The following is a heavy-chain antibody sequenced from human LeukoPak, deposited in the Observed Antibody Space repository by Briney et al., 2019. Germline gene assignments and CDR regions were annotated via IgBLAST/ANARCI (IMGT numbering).Heavy chain of an antibody. V-gene: IGHV1-69*06. J-gene: IGHJ4*02. CDR3: ARDYSSGWTLFFDS. D-gene: IGHD6-19*01. Sequence: SVKVSCKASGATYTTYAINWVRQAPGQGLEWMGGIMPIFGTTKYARKFEGRVTITADKSTITAYMELSSLRSEGTAIYYCARDYSSGWTLFFDSWGQGTPVIVSS. CDR2: IMPIFGTT. CDR1: GATYTTYA.